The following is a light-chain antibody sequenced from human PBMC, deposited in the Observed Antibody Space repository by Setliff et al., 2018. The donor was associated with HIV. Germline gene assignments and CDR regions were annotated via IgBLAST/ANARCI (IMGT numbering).Light chain of an antibody. CDR2: DVS. Sequence: ALAQPASVSGSPGQSITISCTGTSRDIGGGHNYVSWYQQHPGKAPKLIIFDVSNRPSGVSDRFSGSKSGNTASLTISGLQAEDESNYYCSSFTSSNIYVFGTGTKVTVL. V-gene: IGLV2-14*03. CDR3: SSFTSSNIYV. CDR1: SRDIGGGHNY. J-gene: IGLJ1*01.